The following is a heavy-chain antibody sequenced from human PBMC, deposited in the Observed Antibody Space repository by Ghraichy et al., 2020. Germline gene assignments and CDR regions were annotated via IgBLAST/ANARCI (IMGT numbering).Heavy chain of an antibody. CDR2: ISAYNGNT. V-gene: IGHV1-18*01. D-gene: IGHD6-19*01. J-gene: IGHJ6*02. CDR3: ARDQGGYSSGWSYYYYYGMDV. Sequence: ASVKVSCKASGYTFTSYGISWVRQAPGQGLEWMGWISAYNGNTNYAQKLQGRVTMTTDTSTSTAYMELRSLRSDDTAVYYCARDQGGYSSGWSYYYYYGMDVWGQGTTVTVSS. CDR1: GYTFTSYG.